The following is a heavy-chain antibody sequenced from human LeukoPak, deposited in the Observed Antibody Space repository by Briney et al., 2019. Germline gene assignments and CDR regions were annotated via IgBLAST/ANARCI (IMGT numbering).Heavy chain of an antibody. D-gene: IGHD5-18*01. CDR3: ARGTIGYTYGLDY. V-gene: IGHV3-23*01. CDR2: ISGSGGST. J-gene: IGHJ4*02. Sequence: GGSLRLSCAASGFTFSSYAMSWVRQAPGKGLEWVSAISGSGGSTYYADSVKGRFTISRDNSKNTLNLQMNSLRGEDTAVYYCARGTIGYTYGLDYWGQGTLVTVSS. CDR1: GFTFSSYA.